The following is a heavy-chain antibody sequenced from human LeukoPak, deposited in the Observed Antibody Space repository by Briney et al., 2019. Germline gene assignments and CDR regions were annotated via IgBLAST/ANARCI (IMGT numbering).Heavy chain of an antibody. J-gene: IGHJ5*02. CDR2: IYYSGST. CDR3: ARSLITIFGVVTSSSNWFDP. Sequence: SETLSLTCTVSGGSISSGGYYWSWIRQHPGKGLEWIGYIYYSGSTYYNPSLKSRVTISVDTSKNLFSLKLSSVTAADTAVYYCARSLITIFGVVTSSSNWFDPWGQGTLVTVSS. D-gene: IGHD3-3*01. V-gene: IGHV4-31*03. CDR1: GGSISSGGYY.